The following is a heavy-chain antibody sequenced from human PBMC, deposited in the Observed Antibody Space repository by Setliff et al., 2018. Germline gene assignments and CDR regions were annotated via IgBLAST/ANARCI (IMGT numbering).Heavy chain of an antibody. V-gene: IGHV3-23*01. CDR1: GFAFRNYA. CDR3: AKEKDVRVDYFDY. Sequence: GGSLRLSCEGSGFAFRNYAMSWVRQAPGKGLEWVSGISGSADKTHYADSVKGRFTVSKDNSKSTLYLQMNSLRAEDTAIYYCAKEKDVRVDYFDYWGPGTLVTVSS. D-gene: IGHD3-10*01. CDR2: ISGSADKT. J-gene: IGHJ4*02.